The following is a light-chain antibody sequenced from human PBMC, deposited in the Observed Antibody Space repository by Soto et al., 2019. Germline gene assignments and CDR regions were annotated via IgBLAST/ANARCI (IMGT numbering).Light chain of an antibody. Sequence: HSALTXPASVSGSPGQSITISCTGTSSDVGGYNYVSWYQQHPGKAPKLMIYEVSNRPSGVSNRFSGSKSGNTASLTISGLQAEDEADYYCSSYTSSSTLYVFGTGTKVAVL. V-gene: IGLV2-14*01. CDR1: SSDVGGYNY. CDR2: EVS. J-gene: IGLJ1*01. CDR3: SSYTSSSTLYV.